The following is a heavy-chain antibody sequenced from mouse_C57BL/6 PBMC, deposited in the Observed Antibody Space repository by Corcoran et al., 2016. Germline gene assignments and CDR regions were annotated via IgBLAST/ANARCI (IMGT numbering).Heavy chain of an antibody. V-gene: IGHV1-75*01. Sequence: QAQLQQSGPERVKPGASEKISCKASGYTFTDFYKHWVKQRPGTGLEWIGWIFPGGGSTYYNEKFKGKATLTVDKSSSTAYMLLSSLTSEDSAVYFCARAYYGSSYGYTDVWGTGTTVTVS. CDR3: ARAYYGSSYGYTDV. CDR1: GYTFTDFY. CDR2: IFPGGGST. D-gene: IGHD1-1*01. J-gene: IGHJ1*03.